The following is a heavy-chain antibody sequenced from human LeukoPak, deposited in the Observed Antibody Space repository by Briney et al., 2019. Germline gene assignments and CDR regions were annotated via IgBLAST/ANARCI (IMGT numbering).Heavy chain of an antibody. J-gene: IGHJ4*02. CDR3: ARDLNYYDSSAAY. CDR1: GGTFSSYA. CDR2: IIPIFGTA. D-gene: IGHD3-22*01. Sequence: SVKVSCKASGGTFSSYAISWVRQAPGQGLEWMGGIIPIFGTANYAQKFQGRVTITADKSTSTAYMELSSLRSEDTAVYYWARDLNYYDSSAAYWGQGTLVTVSS. V-gene: IGHV1-69*06.